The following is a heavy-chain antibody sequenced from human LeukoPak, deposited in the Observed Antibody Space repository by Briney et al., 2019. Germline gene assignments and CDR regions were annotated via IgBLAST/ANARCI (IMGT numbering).Heavy chain of an antibody. Sequence: SETLSLTCTVSGYSISSGYYWGWIRQPPGKGLEWIGSIYHSGSTYYNPSLKSRVTISVDTSKNQFSLNFNSMSAADSAVYYCAANGYYTIEYWGQGTLVTVSS. D-gene: IGHD1-26*01. J-gene: IGHJ4*02. V-gene: IGHV4-38-2*02. CDR2: IYHSGST. CDR3: AANGYYTIEY. CDR1: GYSISSGYY.